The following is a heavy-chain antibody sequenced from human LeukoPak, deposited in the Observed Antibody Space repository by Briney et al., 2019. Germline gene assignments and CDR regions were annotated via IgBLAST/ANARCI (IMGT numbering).Heavy chain of an antibody. J-gene: IGHJ4*02. CDR3: ARGAYVWMRETYYFDY. D-gene: IGHD3-16*01. V-gene: IGHV4-59*01. CDR2: IYYSGST. Sequence: SETLSLTCTVSGGSISSYYWSWIRQPPGKGLEWIGYIYYSGSTNYNPSLKSRVTISVDTSKNQFSLKLSSVTAADTAVYYCARGAYVWMRETYYFDYWGQGTLVTVSS. CDR1: GGSISSYY.